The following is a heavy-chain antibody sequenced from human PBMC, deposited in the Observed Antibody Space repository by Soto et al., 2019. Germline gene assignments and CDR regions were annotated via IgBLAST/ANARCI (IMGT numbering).Heavy chain of an antibody. Sequence: EVQLVQSGGGLVQPGGSLKLSCAASGFTFSGSTVHWVRQASGEGLQWVSRIRSKANDYATTYIASVKGRFTISRDNSRKRGYLQLGDLKTGDTAVYYCPGDSCTGGTCYSGYFHHGGQGARLLSSQ. CDR3: PGDSCTGGTCYSGYFHH. V-gene: IGHV3-73*02. J-gene: IGHJ1*01. CDR1: GFTFSGST. CDR2: IRSKANDYAT. D-gene: IGHD2-15*01.